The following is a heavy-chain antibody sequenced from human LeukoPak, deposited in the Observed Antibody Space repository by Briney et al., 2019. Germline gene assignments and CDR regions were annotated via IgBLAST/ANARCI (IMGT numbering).Heavy chain of an antibody. CDR1: GYTFTSYD. V-gene: IGHV1-8*01. J-gene: IGHJ4*02. CDR2: MNPNRGNT. CDR3: ARGGMLQEFDY. D-gene: IGHD2-8*01. Sequence: ASVRVSCKASGYTFTSYDINWVRQAPGQGLEWIGWMNPNRGNTGYAQNFQGRVTLTINTSISTPYMALSSLRSEDTAVYYCARGGMLQEFDYWGQGTLVTVSS.